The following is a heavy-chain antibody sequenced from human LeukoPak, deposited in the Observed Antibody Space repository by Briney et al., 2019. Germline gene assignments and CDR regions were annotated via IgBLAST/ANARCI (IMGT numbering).Heavy chain of an antibody. D-gene: IGHD6-13*01. CDR2: ISGSGGST. CDR3: AKGRDSSSWYYFDY. V-gene: IGHV3-23*01. CDR1: GFTFSSYA. J-gene: IGHJ4*02. Sequence: PGGSLRLSCAASGFTFSSYAMSWVRQAPGKGLEWVSAISGSGGSTYYADSVKGRFTISRDNSKNTLYLQMNSLRAEDTAVYYCAKGRDSSSWYYFDYWGQGTLVTVST.